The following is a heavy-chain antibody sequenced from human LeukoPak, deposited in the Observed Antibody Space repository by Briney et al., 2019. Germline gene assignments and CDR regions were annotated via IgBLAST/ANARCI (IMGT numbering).Heavy chain of an antibody. D-gene: IGHD3-22*01. V-gene: IGHV1-2*06. CDR1: GYTFTGYY. CDR3: ARDTLYYDSSGYYDY. CDR2: INPNSGGT. Sequence: GASVKVSCKASGYTFTGYYMHWVRQAPGQGLEWMGRINPNSGGTNYAQKFQGRVTMTRDTSIITAYMELSRLRSDDTAVYYCARDTLYYDSSGYYDYWGQGTLVTVSS. J-gene: IGHJ4*02.